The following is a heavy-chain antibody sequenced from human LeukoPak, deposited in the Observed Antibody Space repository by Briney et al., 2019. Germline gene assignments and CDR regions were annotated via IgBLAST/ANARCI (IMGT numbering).Heavy chain of an antibody. CDR3: AREGTTFGVVVIDYYMDV. CDR2: TSSSSSTI. Sequence: PGGSLRLSCGASGFMFSDYSMNWVRQAPGKGLEWVSYTSSSSSTIYYADSVKGRFTVSRDKAKNSLYLQMTSLRAEDTAIYYCAREGTTFGVVVIDYYMDVWGKGTTVTVSS. CDR1: GFMFSDYS. J-gene: IGHJ6*03. V-gene: IGHV3-48*01. D-gene: IGHD3-3*01.